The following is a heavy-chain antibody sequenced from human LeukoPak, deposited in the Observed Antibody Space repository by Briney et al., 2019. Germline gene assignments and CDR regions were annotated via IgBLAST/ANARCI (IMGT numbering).Heavy chain of an antibody. J-gene: IGHJ3*02. CDR3: AKEALGAFDI. CDR2: IRYDGSNK. Sequence: GGSLRLTCAASEFTFSSYGMHWVRQAPGKGLEWVAFIRYDGSNKYYADSVKGRFTISRDNSKNTLYLQMNSLRAEDTAVYYCAKEALGAFDIWGQGTMVTVSS. V-gene: IGHV3-30*02. CDR1: EFTFSSYG.